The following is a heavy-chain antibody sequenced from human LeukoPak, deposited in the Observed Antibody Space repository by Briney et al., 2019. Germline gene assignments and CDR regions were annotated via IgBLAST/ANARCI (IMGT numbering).Heavy chain of an antibody. CDR1: GFTVSNNY. J-gene: IGHJ4*02. CDR3: AGRRVLDAYY. CDR2: IYSGDNT. V-gene: IGHV3-53*05. Sequence: GGSLRLSCAASGFTVSNNYMSWARQAPGKGLEWVSVIYSGDNTYYVESVKGRFTISRDNSKYTLFLQMNRLRAEDTAVYYCAGRRVLDAYYWGQGTLVTVSS. D-gene: IGHD3-16*01.